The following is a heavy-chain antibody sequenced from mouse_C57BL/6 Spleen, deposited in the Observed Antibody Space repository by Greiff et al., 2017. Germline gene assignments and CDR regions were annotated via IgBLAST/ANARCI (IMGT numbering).Heavy chain of an antibody. CDR1: GYTFTSYW. V-gene: IGHV1-69*01. CDR2: IDPSDSYT. J-gene: IGHJ2*01. D-gene: IGHD1-1*01. CDR3: ARNYYLYYFDY. Sequence: QVQLQQPGAELVMPGASVKLSCKASGYTFTSYWMHWVKQRPGQGLEWIGEIDPSDSYTNSNQKFKGKSTLTVDKSSSTAYMQLSSLTSEDSAVYYCARNYYLYYFDYWGQGTTLTVSS.